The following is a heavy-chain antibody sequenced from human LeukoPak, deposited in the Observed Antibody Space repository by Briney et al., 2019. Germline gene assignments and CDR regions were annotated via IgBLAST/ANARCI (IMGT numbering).Heavy chain of an antibody. Sequence: ASVKVSCKASGYTFTGYYIHWVRQAPGHGLEWMGWINPNSGGTNYAQKFQGRVTMTRDTSISTAYMELSRLRSEDTAVYYCARYPPYCSSTSCYISDLNDYWGQGTLVTVSS. CDR3: ARYPPYCSSTSCYISDLNDY. D-gene: IGHD2-2*02. CDR1: GYTFTGYY. CDR2: INPNSGGT. J-gene: IGHJ4*02. V-gene: IGHV1-2*02.